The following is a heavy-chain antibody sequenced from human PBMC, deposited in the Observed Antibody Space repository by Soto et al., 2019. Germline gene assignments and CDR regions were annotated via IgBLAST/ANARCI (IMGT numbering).Heavy chain of an antibody. CDR2: ISGSGGST. CDR3: ATDQAGWGWELHRILYYDGMDV. D-gene: IGHD1-26*01. V-gene: IGHV3-23*01. CDR1: GFTFSSYA. J-gene: IGHJ6*02. Sequence: EVLLLESGGGLVQPGGSLRLSCAASGFTFSSYAMSWVRQAPGKGLAWVSAISGSGGSTYYADSVKGRFTISRDNSKNTLYVKKNSQRAEDTAVYYCATDQAGWGWELHRILYYDGMDVWGQGTTVTVSS.